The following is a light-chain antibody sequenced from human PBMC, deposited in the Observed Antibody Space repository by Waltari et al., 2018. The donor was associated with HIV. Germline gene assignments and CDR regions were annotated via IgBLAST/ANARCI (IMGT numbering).Light chain of an antibody. V-gene: IGLV2-8*01. CDR1: SSDIGAYNY. J-gene: IGLJ2*01. Sequence: QSALTQPPSASGSPGQSVTIPCTGTSSDIGAYNYVAWYQQYPGKAPKLMIYDVTKRPSGFPDRFSGSKSGNTASLTVSGLQAEDEADYYCASHAGSKDVFGGGTKLTVL. CDR3: ASHAGSKDV. CDR2: DVT.